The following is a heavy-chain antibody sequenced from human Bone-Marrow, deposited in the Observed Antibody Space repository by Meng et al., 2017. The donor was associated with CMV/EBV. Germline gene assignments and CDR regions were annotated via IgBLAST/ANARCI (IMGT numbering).Heavy chain of an antibody. CDR3: ARGRNYPY. CDR2: INHSGST. D-gene: IGHD3-10*01. CDR1: GGSFSGYY. Sequence: SETLSLTCAVYGGSFSGYYWSWIRQPPGKGLEWIGEINHSGSTNYNPSLKSRVTISVDTSKNQFSLKLSSVTAADTAVYYCARGRNYPYWGQGTRVTGSS. V-gene: IGHV4-34*01. J-gene: IGHJ4*02.